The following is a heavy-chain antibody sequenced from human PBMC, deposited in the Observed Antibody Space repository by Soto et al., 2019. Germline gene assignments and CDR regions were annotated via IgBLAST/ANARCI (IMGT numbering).Heavy chain of an antibody. CDR3: ARDGVGAAGFDE. CDR1: GGTFSSYA. V-gene: IGHV1-69*13. D-gene: IGHD2-15*01. CDR2: IIPIFGTA. Sequence: SVKVSCKASGGTFSSYAISWVRQAPGQGLEWMGGIIPIFGTANYAQKFQGRVTITADESTSTAYMELSSLRSEDTAVYYCARDGVGAAGFDEWGQGTLVTVSS. J-gene: IGHJ4*02.